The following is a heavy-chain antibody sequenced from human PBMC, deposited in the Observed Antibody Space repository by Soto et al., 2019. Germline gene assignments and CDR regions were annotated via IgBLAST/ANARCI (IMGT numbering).Heavy chain of an antibody. CDR3: AKVMYTWNDVAAFDS. V-gene: IGHV3-23*01. Sequence: GAPILPCTASRLTFMNSAMSWGRQAPGKVREWISSIGVSEGSTYYTDSVRGRFTISRDNSKNTLYLQMNSLRVEDTALYYCAKVMYTWNDVAAFDSWGQGTLVTGSS. D-gene: IGHD1-1*01. J-gene: IGHJ4*02. CDR2: IGVSEGST. CDR1: RLTFMNSA.